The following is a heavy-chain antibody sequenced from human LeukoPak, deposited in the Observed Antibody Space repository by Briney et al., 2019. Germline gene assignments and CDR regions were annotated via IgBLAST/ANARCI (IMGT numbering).Heavy chain of an antibody. CDR1: GYTFTGYY. J-gene: IGHJ4*01. D-gene: IGHD2-15*01. Sequence: ASVKVSCKASGYTFTGYYMHWVRQSPGQGLEWMGWINPNSGGTNYAQKFQGRVTMTRDTSISTAYMELSRLRSDDTAVYYCAREDRYCSGGSCPEYYFDYWVHGTLVTVSS. CDR2: INPNSGGT. V-gene: IGHV1-2*02. CDR3: AREDRYCSGGSCPEYYFDY.